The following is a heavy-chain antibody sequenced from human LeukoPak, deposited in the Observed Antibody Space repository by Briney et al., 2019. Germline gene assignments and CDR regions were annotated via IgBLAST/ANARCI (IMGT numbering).Heavy chain of an antibody. CDR2: ISGSGLST. V-gene: IGHV3-23*01. Sequence: PGGSLRLSCVTSGFTFSNFAISWVRQAPGKGLEWVSAISGSGLSTYYAVSVKGRFTISRDNSKNTVYLQMNGLSAEDTAIYYCVKRGGFDSSGYYQPPEDYWGQGTLVTVSS. CDR1: GFTFSNFA. CDR3: VKRGGFDSSGYYQPPEDY. J-gene: IGHJ4*02. D-gene: IGHD3-22*01.